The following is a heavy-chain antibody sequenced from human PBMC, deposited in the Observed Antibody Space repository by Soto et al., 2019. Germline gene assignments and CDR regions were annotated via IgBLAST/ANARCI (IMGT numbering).Heavy chain of an antibody. Sequence: GESLKISCGGSKFTFSTYAMTWVRQAPGKGLEWVSGISVGGGITKYADSVKGRFTISRDNSKNTLYLQMNSLRAEDTAIYYCEKDPNGDYLGAFDSWGQGTLVTVSS. J-gene: IGHJ4*02. CDR2: ISVGGGIT. D-gene: IGHD4-17*01. V-gene: IGHV3-23*01. CDR3: EKDPNGDYLGAFDS. CDR1: KFTFSTYA.